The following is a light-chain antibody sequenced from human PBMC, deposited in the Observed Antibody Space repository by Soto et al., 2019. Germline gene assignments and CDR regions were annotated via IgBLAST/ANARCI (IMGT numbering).Light chain of an antibody. Sequence: DIQMTQSPSSLSASVGDRVTITCRASQSSRNSLNWYQQKPGKAPKFLIFAASSLQSGVPSRFSGGGSGTDFTLTISSLQPEDFATYYCQQSYETPFTFGPGTKVDIK. CDR2: AAS. J-gene: IGKJ3*01. V-gene: IGKV1-39*01. CDR3: QQSYETPFT. CDR1: QSSRNS.